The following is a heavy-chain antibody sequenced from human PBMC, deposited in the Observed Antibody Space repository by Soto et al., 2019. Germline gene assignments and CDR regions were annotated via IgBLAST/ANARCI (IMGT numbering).Heavy chain of an antibody. CDR2: ISSSSSTI. CDR3: ARGDYDFWSGYYSGNYFDY. J-gene: IGHJ4*02. Sequence: GGSLRLSCAASGFTFSSYSMNWVRQAPGKGLEWVSYISSSSSTIYYADSVKGRFTISRDNAKNSLYLQMNSLRDGDTAVYYCARGDYDFWSGYYSGNYFDYWGQGTLVTVSS. CDR1: GFTFSSYS. D-gene: IGHD3-3*01. V-gene: IGHV3-48*02.